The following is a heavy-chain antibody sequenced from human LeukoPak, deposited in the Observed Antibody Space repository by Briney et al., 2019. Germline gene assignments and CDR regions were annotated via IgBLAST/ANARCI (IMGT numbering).Heavy chain of an antibody. V-gene: IGHV3-9*01. Sequence: GGSPRLSCSASGFIFNKYAMQWARQVPGKGLEWVSGISWNSASIKYADSVKGRFITSRDNAKNSLYLQMNSLRLEDTAFYFCSKAYSGSSWDRFDSWGQGALVTVSP. CDR1: GFIFNKYA. J-gene: IGHJ4*02. CDR3: SKAYSGSSWDRFDS. CDR2: ISWNSASI. D-gene: IGHD5-12*01.